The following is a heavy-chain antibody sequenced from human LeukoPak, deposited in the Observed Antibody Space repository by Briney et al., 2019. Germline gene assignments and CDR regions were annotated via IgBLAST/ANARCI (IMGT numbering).Heavy chain of an antibody. V-gene: IGHV4-59*01. CDR1: GGSISSYY. CDR2: IYYSGST. J-gene: IGHJ6*02. D-gene: IGHD2-2*01. CDR3: ARVPPGCSSTSCYYYYYGMDV. Sequence: SETLSLTCTVSGGSISSYYWSWIRQPPGKGLEWIGYIYYSGSTNYNPSLKSRVTISVDTSKHQFSLKLSSVTAADTAVYYCARVPPGCSSTSCYYYYYGMDVWGQGTTVTVSS.